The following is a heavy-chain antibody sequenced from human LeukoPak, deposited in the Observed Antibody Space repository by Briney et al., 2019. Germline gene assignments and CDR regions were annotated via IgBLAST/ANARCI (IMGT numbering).Heavy chain of an antibody. J-gene: IGHJ3*02. CDR3: ARSAYGDYEGHDALDM. V-gene: IGHV3-33*01. CDR1: ESTLSNYG. Sequence: GGSLRLSCAASESTLSNYGMHWVRQAPGKGLEWVAIIWSDGSRKYYSDSVKGRVTISREDSNSTLYLQMNSLRAEDTALYYCARSAYGDYEGHDALDMWGQGTMVTVSS. CDR2: IWSDGSRK. D-gene: IGHD4-17*01.